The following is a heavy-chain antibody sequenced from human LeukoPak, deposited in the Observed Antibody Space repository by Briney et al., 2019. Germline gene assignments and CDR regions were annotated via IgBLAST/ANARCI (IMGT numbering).Heavy chain of an antibody. CDR1: GYTFTSYY. CDR3: AGSSTSFDAFDI. J-gene: IGHJ3*02. Sequence: ASVKVSXKASGYTFTSYYMHWVRQAPGQGLEWMGIINPSGGSTSYAQKFQGRVTMTRDTSTSTVYMELSSLRSEDTAVYYCAGSSTSFDAFDIWGQGTMVTVSS. D-gene: IGHD2-2*01. CDR2: INPSGGST. V-gene: IGHV1-46*01.